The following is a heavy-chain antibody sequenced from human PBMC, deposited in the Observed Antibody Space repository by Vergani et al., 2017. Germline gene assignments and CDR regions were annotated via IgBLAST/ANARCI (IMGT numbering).Heavy chain of an antibody. V-gene: IGHV4-34*01. Sequence: QLQLQESGPGLVKPSETLSLTCAVYGGSFSGYYWSWIRQPPGKGLEWIGEINHSGSTNYNPSLKSRVTISVDTSKNQFSLKLSSVTAADTAVYYCACDDGDSRDSYYYYGMDVWGQGTTVTVSS. J-gene: IGHJ6*02. CDR1: GGSFSGYY. CDR2: INHSGST. D-gene: IGHD4-17*01. CDR3: ACDDGDSRDSYYYYGMDV.